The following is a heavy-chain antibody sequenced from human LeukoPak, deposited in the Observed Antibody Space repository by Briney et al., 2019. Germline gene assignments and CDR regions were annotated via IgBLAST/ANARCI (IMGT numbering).Heavy chain of an antibody. CDR3: TTSWPKVREGDQ. V-gene: IGHV3-23*01. CDR2: ITRYGADT. D-gene: IGHD3-10*01. CDR1: GFTFSDYA. Sequence: GGSLRLSCAASGFTFSDYAMRWVRQAPGKGLEWLSEITRYGADTDYADSVKGRFTISRDNSKNTLYLQMNSLRVEDTAVYYCTTSWPKVREGDQWGQGTLVTVPS. J-gene: IGHJ4*02.